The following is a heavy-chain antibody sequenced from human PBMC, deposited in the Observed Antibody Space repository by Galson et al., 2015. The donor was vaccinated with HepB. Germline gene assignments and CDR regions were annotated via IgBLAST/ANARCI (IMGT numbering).Heavy chain of an antibody. V-gene: IGHV3-30-3*01. CDR1: GFTFHFYA. D-gene: IGHD3-3*01. CDR3: ARDRQNFWSDYRSSYSYMDV. J-gene: IGHJ6*03. Sequence: SLRLSCAASGFTFHFYAMHWVRQAPGKGLEWVAGISHDENYRYYRDSVKDRFTISRDNSKNTLYLQMNSLRTEDTAVFYCARDRQNFWSDYRSSYSYMDVWGKGTTVTVSS. CDR2: ISHDENYR.